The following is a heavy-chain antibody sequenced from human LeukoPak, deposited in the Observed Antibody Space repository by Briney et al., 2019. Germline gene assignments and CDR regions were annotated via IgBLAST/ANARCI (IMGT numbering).Heavy chain of an antibody. D-gene: IGHD1-26*01. V-gene: IGHV3-23*01. Sequence: PGGSLRLSCAASGFTFSNYDMSWVRQALGSGLEWVSGITGSGGSTYYADSVKGRFTVSRDNSKTTLYLQMNSLRAEDTAVYYCAKGNWGERLDWYFDLWGRGTLVTVSS. CDR1: GFTFSNYD. J-gene: IGHJ2*01. CDR3: AKGNWGERLDWYFDL. CDR2: ITGSGGST.